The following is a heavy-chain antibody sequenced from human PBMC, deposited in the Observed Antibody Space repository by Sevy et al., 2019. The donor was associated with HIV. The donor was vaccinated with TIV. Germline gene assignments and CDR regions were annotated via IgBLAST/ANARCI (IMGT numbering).Heavy chain of an antibody. CDR2: ISNDGSDK. D-gene: IGHD6-13*01. J-gene: IGHJ6*02. CDR1: GFTFGNYG. V-gene: IGHV3-30*18. Sequence: GGSLRLSCAASGFTFGNYGMHWVRQAPGKGLEWVAVISNDGSDKNYADSVKGRFTISRDNSKDTLYLQMNSLRPEDTALYYCAKSRGRYVGSSWIYYYYAMDVWGQGTTVTVSS. CDR3: AKSRGRYVGSSWIYYYYAMDV.